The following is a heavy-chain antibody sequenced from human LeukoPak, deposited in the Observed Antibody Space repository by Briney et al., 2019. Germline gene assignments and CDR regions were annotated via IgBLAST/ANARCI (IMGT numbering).Heavy chain of an antibody. CDR1: GGTFSSYA. CDR3: ARNEGYYYDSSGYYNY. V-gene: IGHV1-69*05. CDR2: IIPIFGTA. D-gene: IGHD3-22*01. Sequence: SVKVSCKASGGTFSSYAISWVRQAPGQGLEWMGGIIPIFGTANYAQKFQGRVTITTDESTSTAYTELSSLRSEDTAVYYCARNEGYYYDSSGYYNYWGQGTLVTVSS. J-gene: IGHJ4*02.